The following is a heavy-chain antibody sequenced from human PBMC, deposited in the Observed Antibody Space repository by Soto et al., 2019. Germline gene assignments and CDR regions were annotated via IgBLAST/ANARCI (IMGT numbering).Heavy chain of an antibody. Sequence: PSETLSLTCAVYGGSFSGYYWSWIRQPPGKGLEWIGEINHSGSTNYNPSLKSRVTISVDTSKNQFSLKLSSVTAADTAVYYCARKRDSGYDRYEVYFDYWGQGTLVTVSS. CDR2: INHSGST. CDR3: ARKRDSGYDRYEVYFDY. V-gene: IGHV4-34*01. CDR1: GGSFSGYY. D-gene: IGHD5-12*01. J-gene: IGHJ4*02.